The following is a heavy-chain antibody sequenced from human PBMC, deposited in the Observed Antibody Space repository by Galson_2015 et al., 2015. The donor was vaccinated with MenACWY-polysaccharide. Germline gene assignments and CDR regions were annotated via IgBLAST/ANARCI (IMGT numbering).Heavy chain of an antibody. D-gene: IGHD4-23*01. J-gene: IGHJ4*02. Sequence: SLRLSCAASGFTFTSYAMHWVRQAPGKGLEWVGVVANDENNKFYADSMKGRFTISRDNSKRTLFLQMNSLRTEDTAVYYCARGYNNNWDYGGYFDYWGQGTLVTVSS. CDR3: ARGYNNNWDYGGYFDY. V-gene: IGHV3-30-3*01. CDR1: GFTFTSYA. CDR2: VANDENNK.